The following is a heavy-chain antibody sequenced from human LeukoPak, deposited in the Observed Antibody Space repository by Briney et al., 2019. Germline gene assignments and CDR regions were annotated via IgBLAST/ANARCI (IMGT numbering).Heavy chain of an antibody. D-gene: IGHD3-16*01. CDR3: AKGYSYAVDY. V-gene: IGHV3-30*02. CDR1: GFIFSNSV. CDR2: IRKDGSIK. J-gene: IGHJ4*02. Sequence: PGGSLRLSCVASGFIFSNSVMHWVRQAPGKGLEWVAFIRKDGSIKYYADSVRGRFTFSRDNSKNTVYLQMSSLGADDTAVYYCAKGYSYAVDYWGQGTLVTVSS.